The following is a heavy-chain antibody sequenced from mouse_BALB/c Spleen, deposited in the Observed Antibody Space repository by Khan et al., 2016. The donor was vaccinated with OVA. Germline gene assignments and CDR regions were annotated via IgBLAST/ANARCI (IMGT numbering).Heavy chain of an antibody. Sequence: QIQLVQSGPGLVAPSQSLSITCTVSGFSLTGYGVNWVRQPPGKGLEWLGMMWGDGSTDYNSPLKSRLSISKDNSKSQVFLKMNSLQTDDTARYYCARVTTVVDAMDYWGQGTSVTVSS. J-gene: IGHJ4*01. V-gene: IGHV2-6-7*01. CDR1: GFSLTGYG. CDR2: MWGDGST. CDR3: ARVTTVVDAMDY. D-gene: IGHD1-1*01.